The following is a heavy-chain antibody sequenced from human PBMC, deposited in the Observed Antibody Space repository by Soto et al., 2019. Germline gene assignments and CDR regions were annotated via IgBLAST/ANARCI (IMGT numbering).Heavy chain of an antibody. D-gene: IGHD1-26*01. CDR1: GFPFSNYG. Sequence: PGGSLRLSCVGSGFPFSNYGMHLVRQPPGKGLEWVALISDDGDKRYYADSVRGRLIISRDNSKDTLYLQMNSLGPDDTDVYFCAKARVRIVGDNSVDYWDQGTTVTVSS. J-gene: IGHJ4*02. CDR2: ISDDGDKR. V-gene: IGHV3-30*18. CDR3: AKARVRIVGDNSVDY.